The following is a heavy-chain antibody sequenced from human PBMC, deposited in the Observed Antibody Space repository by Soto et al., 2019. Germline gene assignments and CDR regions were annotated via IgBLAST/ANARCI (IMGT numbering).Heavy chain of an antibody. D-gene: IGHD2-15*01. CDR1: GFTFSSYG. V-gene: IGHV3-33*01. Sequence: QGQLVESGAGVVQPGRSLRLSCAASGFTFSSYGMHWVRQAPGKGLAWVAVIWYDGSNKYSADSVKGRFTISRDNSKNTLYLQMNGLRAEDTAVYYWVREGCSGGSCYPIGEWGQGTLVTVSS. CDR2: IWYDGSNK. J-gene: IGHJ4*02. CDR3: VREGCSGGSCYPIGE.